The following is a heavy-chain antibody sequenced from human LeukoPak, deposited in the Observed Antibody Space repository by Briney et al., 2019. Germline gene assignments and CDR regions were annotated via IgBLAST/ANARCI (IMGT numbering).Heavy chain of an antibody. V-gene: IGHV3-30*04. Sequence: PGRSLRLSCAASGFTFSSYAMHWVRQAPGKGLEWVSVISYDRSIKYYTDSVKGRFTISRDNSKNTLYLQMNSLRAEDTAVYYCAKVSGWYVGGGDYFDYWGQGTLVTVSS. CDR3: AKVSGWYVGGGDYFDY. CDR1: GFTFSSYA. J-gene: IGHJ4*02. CDR2: ISYDRSIK. D-gene: IGHD6-19*01.